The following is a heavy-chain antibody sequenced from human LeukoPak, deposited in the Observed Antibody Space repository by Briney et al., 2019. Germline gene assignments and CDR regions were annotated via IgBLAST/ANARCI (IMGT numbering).Heavy chain of an antibody. CDR3: AKDTPPFLAARRDYWYFDL. D-gene: IGHD6-6*01. Sequence: GGSLRLSCAASGFTFDDYAMHWVRQAPGKGLEWVSGISWNSGSIGYADSVKGRFTISRDNAKNSLYLQMNSLRAEDTALYYCAKDTPPFLAARRDYWYFDLWGRGTLVTVSS. CDR2: ISWNSGSI. V-gene: IGHV3-9*01. J-gene: IGHJ2*01. CDR1: GFTFDDYA.